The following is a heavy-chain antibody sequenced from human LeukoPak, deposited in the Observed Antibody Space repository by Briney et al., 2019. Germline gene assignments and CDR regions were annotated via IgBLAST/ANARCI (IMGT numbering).Heavy chain of an antibody. V-gene: IGHV3-7*01. CDR1: GFTFGSYW. Sequence: GGSLRLSCAASGFTFGSYWMSWVRQAPGKGLEWVANINQDGSEKYYVDSMKGRFTISRDNAKNSLYLQMNSLRAEDTAVYYCARSIDSYNLNYYYYYMDVWDKGTTVTISS. CDR3: ARSIDSYNLNYYYYYMDV. D-gene: IGHD5-24*01. J-gene: IGHJ6*03. CDR2: INQDGSEK.